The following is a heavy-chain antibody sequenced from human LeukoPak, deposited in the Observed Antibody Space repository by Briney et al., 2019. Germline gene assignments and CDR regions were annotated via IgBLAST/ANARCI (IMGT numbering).Heavy chain of an antibody. Sequence: ASVKVSCKASGYSFTGYYMHWVRQAPGQGLEWMGWINPNSGGTNYAQKFQGRVTMTRDTSISTAYMELSSLRSEDTAVYYCAREAPGDYDILTGYFLKPPDYYYYYMDVWGKGTTVTVSS. CDR2: INPNSGGT. CDR1: GYSFTGYY. J-gene: IGHJ6*03. CDR3: AREAPGDYDILTGYFLKPPDYYYYYMDV. D-gene: IGHD3-9*01. V-gene: IGHV1-2*02.